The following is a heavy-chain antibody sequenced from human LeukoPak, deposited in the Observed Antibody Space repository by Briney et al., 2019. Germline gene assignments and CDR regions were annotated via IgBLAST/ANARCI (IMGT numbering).Heavy chain of an antibody. CDR3: ARGSEVRTDVDY. CDR1: GYTFTSYD. V-gene: IGHV1-8*01. D-gene: IGHD2-8*01. J-gene: IGHJ4*02. Sequence: ASVKVSCKASGYTFTSYDINWVRQATGQGLEWMGWMNPNSGNTGYAQKFQGRVTMTRNTSISTAYMELSSLRSEDTAVYYCARGSEVRTDVDYWGQGTLVTVSS. CDR2: MNPNSGNT.